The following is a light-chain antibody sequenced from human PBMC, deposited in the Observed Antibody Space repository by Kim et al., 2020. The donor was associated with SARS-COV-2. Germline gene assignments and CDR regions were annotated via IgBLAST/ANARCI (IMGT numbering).Light chain of an antibody. CDR1: SSNFVYCNS. Sequence: GLSITLSCNGTSSNFVYCNSVSWYQHHPGKAPKLIMYDVSERASGVSNRFSGSQSGNTASLTISGLRAEDEADYYCSSHTTSSTYVFGSGTKVTVL. V-gene: IGLV2-14*03. CDR2: DVS. CDR3: SSHTTSSTYV. J-gene: IGLJ1*01.